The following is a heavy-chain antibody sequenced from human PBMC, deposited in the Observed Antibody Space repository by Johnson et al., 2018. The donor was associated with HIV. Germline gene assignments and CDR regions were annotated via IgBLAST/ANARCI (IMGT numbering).Heavy chain of an antibody. CDR3: TSGKSWLAVDAFDI. Sequence: VQLVESGGGLVQPGGSLRLSCAASGFMFSRYWMSWVRQAPGKGLEWVANIKQDGSEKYYVDSVKGRFTITRDDSKNTAYLQMNSLKTEDTAVYYCTSGKSWLAVDAFDIWGQGTMVTVSS. J-gene: IGHJ3*02. V-gene: IGHV3-7*03. D-gene: IGHD6-19*01. CDR1: GFMFSRYW. CDR2: IKQDGSEK.